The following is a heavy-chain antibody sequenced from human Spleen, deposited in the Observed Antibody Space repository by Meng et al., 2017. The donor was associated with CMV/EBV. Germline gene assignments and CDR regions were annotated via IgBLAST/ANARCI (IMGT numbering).Heavy chain of an antibody. CDR2: ISTFDGNT. Sequence: YTFTPYGISWVRQAPGQGLEWLGWISTFDGNTNYAPKFQGRLTMTTDRSTTTAFLELKSLRPDDTAVYYCAKDAEYGTAWYYWFASWGQGTLVTVSS. CDR3: AKDAEYGTAWYYWFAS. V-gene: IGHV1-18*01. J-gene: IGHJ5*01. CDR1: YTFTPYG. D-gene: IGHD4/OR15-4a*01.